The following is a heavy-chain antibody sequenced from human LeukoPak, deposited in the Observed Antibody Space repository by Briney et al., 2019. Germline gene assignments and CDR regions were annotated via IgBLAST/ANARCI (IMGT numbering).Heavy chain of an antibody. D-gene: IGHD3-10*01. CDR2: IIPIFGTA. J-gene: IGHJ6*03. CDR1: GGTFSSYA. V-gene: IGHV1-69*06. Sequence: ASVTVSCKASGGTFSSYAISWVRQAPGQGLEWMGGIIPIFGTANYAQKFQGRVTITADKSTSTAYMELSSLRSEDTAVYYCASAPWGSGSPRDYYYYYMDVWGKGTTVTVSS. CDR3: ASAPWGSGSPRDYYYYYMDV.